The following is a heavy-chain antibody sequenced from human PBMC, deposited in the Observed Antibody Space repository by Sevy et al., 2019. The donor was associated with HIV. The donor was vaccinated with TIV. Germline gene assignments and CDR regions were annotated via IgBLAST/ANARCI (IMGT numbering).Heavy chain of an antibody. CDR3: ATETFLGILFMITFGGVIATLESYYFDY. J-gene: IGHJ4*02. Sequence: ASVKVSCKVSGYTLTELSMHWVRQAPGKGLEWMGGFDPEDGETIYPQKFQGRVTMTEDTSTDTAYMGLSSWRAEDTVVYYCATETFLGILFMITFGGVIATLESYYFDYWGPGTLVTVSS. CDR1: GYTLTELS. D-gene: IGHD3-16*02. CDR2: FDPEDGET. V-gene: IGHV1-24*01.